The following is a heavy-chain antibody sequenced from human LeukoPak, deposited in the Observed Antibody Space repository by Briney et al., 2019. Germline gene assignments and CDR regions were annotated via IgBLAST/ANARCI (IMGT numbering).Heavy chain of an antibody. Sequence: PSETLSLTCTVSGGSISSYYWSWIRQPPGKGLEWIGYIYYSGSTNYNPSLKSRVTISVDTSKNQFSLKLSSVTAADTAVYYCASYTTTPTYYDFWSGYYTSDYWGQGTLVTVSS. CDR2: IYYSGST. D-gene: IGHD3-3*01. CDR3: ASYTTTPTYYDFWSGYYTSDY. CDR1: GGSISSYY. V-gene: IGHV4-59*01. J-gene: IGHJ4*02.